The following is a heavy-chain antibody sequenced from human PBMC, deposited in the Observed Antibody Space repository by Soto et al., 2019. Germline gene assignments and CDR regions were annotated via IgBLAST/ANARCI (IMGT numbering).Heavy chain of an antibody. D-gene: IGHD1-26*01. CDR1: SWYFSGGD. Sequence: SETLSLTFAVYSWYFSGGDWSWLRQPPGKGLEWLGEIIHSGNTNYNPSLKSRLTMSVDTSKNQFSLKLSSVTAADTAVYYCARAKGDSGDEFDMWGQGTMVT. V-gene: IGHV4-34*12. CDR3: ARAKGDSGDEFDM. CDR2: IIHSGNT. J-gene: IGHJ3*02.